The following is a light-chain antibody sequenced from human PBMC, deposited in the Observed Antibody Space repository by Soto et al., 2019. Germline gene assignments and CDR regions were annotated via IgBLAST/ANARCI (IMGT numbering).Light chain of an antibody. CDR3: QQRSNWPPIS. V-gene: IGKV3-11*01. Sequence: EIVFTQSPATLSLSPGERATLSCRASQSVGSYLAWYQQKPGQAPRLLIYDASNRATGIPARFSGSGSGTDFTLTINSLEPEDSAVYYGQQRSNWPPISCGQGTRLEIK. J-gene: IGKJ5*01. CDR2: DAS. CDR1: QSVGSY.